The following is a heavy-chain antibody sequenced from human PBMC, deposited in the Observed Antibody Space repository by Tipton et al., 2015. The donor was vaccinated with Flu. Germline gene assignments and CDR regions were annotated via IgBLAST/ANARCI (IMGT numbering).Heavy chain of an antibody. D-gene: IGHD3-22*01. CDR3: ARGQAYYYDNSGYYPWYFDL. V-gene: IGHV4-38-2*01. CDR1: GYSITSGYY. Sequence: TLSLTCDVSGYSITSGYYWGWIRQPPGKGLEWIGNIHHSGSAFYNPSLKSRVTISVDTSKNQFSLKLRSVTAADTAVYYCARGQAYYYDNSGYYPWYFDLWGRGTLVTVSS. CDR2: IHHSGSA. J-gene: IGHJ2*01.